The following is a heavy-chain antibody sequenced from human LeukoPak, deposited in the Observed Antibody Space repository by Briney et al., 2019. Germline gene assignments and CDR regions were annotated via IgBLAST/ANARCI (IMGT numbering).Heavy chain of an antibody. CDR1: GFTFSSYG. D-gene: IGHD6-19*01. J-gene: IGHJ4*02. Sequence: GGSLRLSCAASGFTFSSYGMHWVRQAPGKGLEWVAVISYDESTKYYADSLKGRFTISRDNTKNTLYLQMNSLRAEDTAVYYCAKRYTSGWYYFDYWGQGTLVTVSS. CDR2: ISYDESTK. CDR3: AKRYTSGWYYFDY. V-gene: IGHV3-30*18.